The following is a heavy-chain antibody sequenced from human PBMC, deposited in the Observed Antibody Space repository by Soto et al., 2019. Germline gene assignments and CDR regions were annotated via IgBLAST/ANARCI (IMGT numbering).Heavy chain of an antibody. J-gene: IGHJ4*02. D-gene: IGHD5-18*01. CDR1: GGSISSGDSY. V-gene: IGHV4-30-4*01. CDR2: IYYSGST. Sequence: SETLSLTCTVSGGSISSGDSYWSGIRQPPGKGLEWIGYIYYSGSTYYNPSLKSRVTISVDTSKNKFSLKLSSVTAADTAVYYCARDRGGYERIDYWGQGTLVTVSS. CDR3: ARDRGGYERIDY.